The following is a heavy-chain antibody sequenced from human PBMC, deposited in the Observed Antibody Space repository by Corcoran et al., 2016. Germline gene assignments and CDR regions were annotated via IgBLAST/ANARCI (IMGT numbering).Heavy chain of an antibody. V-gene: IGHV1-2*02. CDR2: INPNRGGT. J-gene: IGHJ3*02. D-gene: IGHD3-22*01. Sequence: QVQLVQSGAEVKKPGASVKVSCKASGYTFTGYYMHWVRQVPGQRLEWMGWINPNRGGTNYAQKFQGRVTMTRDTSISTAYMELSRPRSDGTAVYYCGREHAYDSSCYYDACDIWGQGTMVTVSS. CDR3: GREHAYDSSCYYDACDI. CDR1: GYTFTGYY.